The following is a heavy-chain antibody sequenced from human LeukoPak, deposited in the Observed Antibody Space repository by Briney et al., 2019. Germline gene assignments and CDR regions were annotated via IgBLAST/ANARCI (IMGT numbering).Heavy chain of an antibody. Sequence: PGRSLRLSCAASGFTFSSYGMHWVRQAPGKGLEWVVVIWYDGSNKYYADSVKGRFTISRDNSKNTLYLQMNSLRAEDTAVYYCARDKGSGSYYPFDYWGQGTLVTVSS. D-gene: IGHD3-10*01. CDR3: ARDKGSGSYYPFDY. CDR1: GFTFSSYG. V-gene: IGHV3-33*01. CDR2: IWYDGSNK. J-gene: IGHJ4*02.